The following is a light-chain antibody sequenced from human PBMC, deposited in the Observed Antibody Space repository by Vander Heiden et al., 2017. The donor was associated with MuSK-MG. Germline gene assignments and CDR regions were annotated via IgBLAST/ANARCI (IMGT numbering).Light chain of an antibody. CDR3: RQRFSTPHT. CDR2: VTS. J-gene: IGKJ5*01. CDR1: QSISLY. V-gene: IGKV1-39*01. Sequence: DIQMTQSPSSLSASVGDRVTITCRASQSISLYLNWYQQKPGKAPQLLIYVTSSLQSRVLSTFSGSGSGTDFTLTISSLLPADFATSYFRQRFSTPHTFGQGTQMDIK.